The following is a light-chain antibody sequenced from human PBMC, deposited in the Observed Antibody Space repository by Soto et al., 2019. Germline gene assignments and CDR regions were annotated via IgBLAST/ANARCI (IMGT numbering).Light chain of an antibody. J-gene: IGKJ5*01. CDR1: QSVSSN. Sequence: EIVMTQFPATLSVSPGERVTLSCRASQSVSSNLAWYQQKPGQAPTLLIYGASTRATGIPARFSGSGSETDFTLTISSLQSEDFAVYHCQQYTNWPITFGQGTRLEIK. CDR3: QQYTNWPIT. V-gene: IGKV3-15*01. CDR2: GAS.